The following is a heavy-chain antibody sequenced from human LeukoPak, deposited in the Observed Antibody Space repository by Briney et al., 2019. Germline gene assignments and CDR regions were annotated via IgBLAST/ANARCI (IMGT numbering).Heavy chain of an antibody. J-gene: IGHJ3*02. CDR3: ARASYDYDTTGLGAVDI. Sequence: GGSLRLSCAASAFTFSDHWMAWVRQAPGKGLEWVANINEDGATNNYVDSVKGRFTISRDNAKNSLFLQMNSLRTEDTALYYCARASYDYDTTGLGAVDIWGQGTMVTVSS. CDR2: INEDGATN. CDR1: AFTFSDHW. V-gene: IGHV3-7*03. D-gene: IGHD3-22*01.